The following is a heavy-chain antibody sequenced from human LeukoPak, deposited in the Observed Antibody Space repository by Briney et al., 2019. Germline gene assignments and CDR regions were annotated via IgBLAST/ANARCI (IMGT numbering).Heavy chain of an antibody. Sequence: PGGSLRLPCAASGFTFSSYAMSWVRQAPGKGLEWVSAISGSGGSTYYADSVKGRFTISRDNSKNTLYLQMNSLRAEDTAVYYCARVLRFLEWLSPFDYWGQGTLVTVSS. CDR3: ARVLRFLEWLSPFDY. V-gene: IGHV3-23*01. CDR1: GFTFSSYA. CDR2: ISGSGGST. D-gene: IGHD3-3*01. J-gene: IGHJ4*02.